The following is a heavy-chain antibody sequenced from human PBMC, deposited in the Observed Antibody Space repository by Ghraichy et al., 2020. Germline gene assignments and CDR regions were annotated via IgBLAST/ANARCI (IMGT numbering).Heavy chain of an antibody. CDR3: ARGRALSDFRIAVAAYLDY. Sequence: SETLSLTCAVYGGSFSGYYWSWIRQPPGKGLEWIGEINHSGSTNYNPSLKSRVTISVDTSKNQFSLKLSSVTAADTAVYYCARGRALSDFRIAVAAYLDYWGQGTLVTVSS. CDR1: GGSFSGYY. D-gene: IGHD6-19*01. CDR2: INHSGST. V-gene: IGHV4-34*01. J-gene: IGHJ4*02.